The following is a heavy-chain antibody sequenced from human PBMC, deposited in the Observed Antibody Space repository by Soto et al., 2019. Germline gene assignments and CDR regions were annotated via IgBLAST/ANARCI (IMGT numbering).Heavy chain of an antibody. J-gene: IGHJ5*02. CDR1: GFTFSSYG. V-gene: IGHV3-33*01. CDR3: ARDERYCSGGSCSGWFAP. D-gene: IGHD2-15*01. CDR2: IWYDGSNK. Sequence: PGGSLRLSCSASGFTFSSYGMHWVRQAPGKGLEWVAVIWYDGSNKYYADSVKGRFTISRDNSKNTLYLQMNSLRAEDTAVYYCARDERYCSGGSCSGWFAPWGQGTLVTVSS.